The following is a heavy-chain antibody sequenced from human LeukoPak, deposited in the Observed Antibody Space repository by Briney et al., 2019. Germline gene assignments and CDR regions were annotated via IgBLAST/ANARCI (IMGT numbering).Heavy chain of an antibody. D-gene: IGHD3-16*02. V-gene: IGHV3-30-3*01. Sequence: GRSLRLSCAASGFTFSSYAMHWVRQAPGKGLEWVAVISYDGSNKYYADSVKGRFTISRDNSKNTLYLQMNSLRAEDTAVYYCARGPNHDYVWGSYRYYDYWGQGTLVTVSS. CDR3: ARGPNHDYVWGSYRYYDY. CDR1: GFTFSSYA. CDR2: ISYDGSNK. J-gene: IGHJ4*02.